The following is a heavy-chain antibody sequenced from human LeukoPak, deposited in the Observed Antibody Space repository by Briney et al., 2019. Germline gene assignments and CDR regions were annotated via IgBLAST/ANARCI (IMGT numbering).Heavy chain of an antibody. CDR2: ISSNGGST. V-gene: IGHV3-64*01. CDR3: ARDLKPYYFDY. J-gene: IGHJ4*02. CDR1: GFTFSSYA. D-gene: IGHD1-14*01. Sequence: PGGSLRLSCAASGFTFSSYAMHWVRQAPGKGLEYVSAISSNGGSTYYANSVKGRFTISRDNSKNTLYLQMGSLRAEDMAVYYCARDLKPYYFDYWGQGTLVTVSS.